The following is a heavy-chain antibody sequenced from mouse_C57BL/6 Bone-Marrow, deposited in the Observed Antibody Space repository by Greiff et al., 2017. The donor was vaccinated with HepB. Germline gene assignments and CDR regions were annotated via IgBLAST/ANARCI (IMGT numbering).Heavy chain of an antibody. D-gene: IGHD1-1*01. CDR1: GYTFTDYN. CDR3: ARKDDYYGSSYYWYFDV. Sequence: EVQLQQSGPELVKPGASVKIPCKASGYTFTDYNMDWVKQSHGKSLEWIGDINPNNGGTIYNQKFKGKATLTVDKSSSTAYMELRSLTSEDTAVYYCARKDDYYGSSYYWYFDVWGTGTTVTVSS. CDR2: INPNNGGT. J-gene: IGHJ1*03. V-gene: IGHV1-18*01.